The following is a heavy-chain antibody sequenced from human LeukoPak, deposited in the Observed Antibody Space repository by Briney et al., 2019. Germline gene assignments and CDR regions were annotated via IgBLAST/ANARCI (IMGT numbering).Heavy chain of an antibody. Sequence: SETLSLTCTVSGGSISGSSYYWGWIRQPPGKGLEWIGSIYYSGSTYYNPSLKSRVTISVDTSKNQFSLKLNSVTATDTAVYYCARGSGASRLQLVRWGTPRFDYWGQGTLVTVSS. J-gene: IGHJ4*02. D-gene: IGHD6-6*01. CDR1: GGSISGSSYY. V-gene: IGHV4-39*02. CDR3: ARGSGASRLQLVRWGTPRFDY. CDR2: IYYSGST.